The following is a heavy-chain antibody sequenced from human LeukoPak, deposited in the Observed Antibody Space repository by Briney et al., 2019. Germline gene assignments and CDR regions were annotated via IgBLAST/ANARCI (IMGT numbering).Heavy chain of an antibody. J-gene: IGHJ4*02. D-gene: IGHD1-26*01. CDR3: ARYSGSYYGYFDW. Sequence: GGSLRLSCAASGFTFSSYAMSWVRQAPGKGLEWVSTISGRSSTIDYADSVKGRFTIARDNSRNTVYVQMNSLRAEDTAVYYCARYSGSYYGYFDWWGQGTLVTVSS. CDR1: GFTFSSYA. CDR2: ISGRSSTI. V-gene: IGHV3-23*01.